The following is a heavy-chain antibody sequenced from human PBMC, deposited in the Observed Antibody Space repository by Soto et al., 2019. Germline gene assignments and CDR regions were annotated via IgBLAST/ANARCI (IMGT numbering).Heavy chain of an antibody. CDR1: GYTFTSYD. J-gene: IGHJ6*02. V-gene: IGHV1-8*01. CDR2: MNPNSGNT. Sequence: ASVKVSCKASGYTFTSYDINWVRQATGQGLEWMGWMNPNSGNTGYAQKFQGRVTMTRNTSISTAYMELSSLRSEDTAVYYCAGDYGGNPRSPYGMDVWGQGTTVTVSS. CDR3: AGDYGGNPRSPYGMDV. D-gene: IGHD4-17*01.